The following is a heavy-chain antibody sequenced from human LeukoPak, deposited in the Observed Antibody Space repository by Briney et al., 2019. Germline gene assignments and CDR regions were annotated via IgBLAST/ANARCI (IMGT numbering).Heavy chain of an antibody. CDR2: VYYSGST. Sequence: PSETLSLTCTVSGXSISRGGYYWSWIRQHPGKAPEWIGYVYYSGSTHYNPSLKSRITISVDTSKNQFSLKLSSVTAADTAVYYCARSSGYSSSGGLNWFDTWGQGTLVTVSS. CDR1: GXSISRGGYY. CDR3: ARSSGYSSSGGLNWFDT. D-gene: IGHD6-13*01. J-gene: IGHJ5*02. V-gene: IGHV4-31*03.